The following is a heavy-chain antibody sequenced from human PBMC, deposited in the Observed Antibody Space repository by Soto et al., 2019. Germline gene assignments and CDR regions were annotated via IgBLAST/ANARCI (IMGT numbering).Heavy chain of an antibody. Sequence: QVQLVQSGAEVKKPGSSVKVSCKASGGTFSSYTISWVRQAPGQGLEWMGRISPILGIANYAQKFQGRVTINADKSTSRAYMELSSLRSEDTAVYYCESSVVVAATLHYYGMDVWGQETTVTVSS. CDR2: ISPILGIA. V-gene: IGHV1-69*02. CDR3: ESSVVVAATLHYYGMDV. J-gene: IGHJ6*02. CDR1: GGTFSSYT. D-gene: IGHD2-15*01.